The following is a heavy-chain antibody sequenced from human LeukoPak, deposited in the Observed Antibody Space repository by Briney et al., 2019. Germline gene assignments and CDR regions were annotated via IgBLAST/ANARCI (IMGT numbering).Heavy chain of an antibody. Sequence: AASVKVSCKTSGYTFSKFVITWVRQAPGQGLEWMGWISGHNGNTKYAQKFQGRVIMTTDTFTSTAYMELRSLRSDDTAVYYCARDPKEGYCSSSRCYRARGMDVWGQGTTVTVSS. CDR3: ARDPKEGYCSSSRCYRARGMDV. D-gene: IGHD2-2*01. CDR1: GYTFSKFV. J-gene: IGHJ6*02. CDR2: ISGHNGNT. V-gene: IGHV1-18*01.